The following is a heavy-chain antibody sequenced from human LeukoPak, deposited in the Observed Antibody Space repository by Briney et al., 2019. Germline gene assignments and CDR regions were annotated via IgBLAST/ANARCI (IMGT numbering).Heavy chain of an antibody. V-gene: IGHV4-34*01. D-gene: IGHD6-13*01. Sequence: PSETLSLTCAVYGGSFSSYYWSWIRQPPGKGLEWIGEINHSGSTNYNPSLKSRVTISVDTSTNQFSLKLSSVTAADTAVYYCARVFIAAAYGQPYYYYMDVWGKGTTVTVSS. CDR1: GGSFSSYY. J-gene: IGHJ6*03. CDR2: INHSGST. CDR3: ARVFIAAAYGQPYYYYMDV.